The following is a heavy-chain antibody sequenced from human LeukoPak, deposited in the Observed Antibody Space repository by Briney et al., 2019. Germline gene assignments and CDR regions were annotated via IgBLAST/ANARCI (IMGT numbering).Heavy chain of an antibody. Sequence: KAGGSLRLSLAASGFTFSSYSMNWVRQAPGKGLEWVSSISSSSSYIYYADSVKGRFTISRDNAKNSLYLQMNSLRAEGTAVYYCARVKGHSGYDFGYNLGERRGQGTLVTVSS. J-gene: IGHJ4*02. V-gene: IGHV3-21*01. D-gene: IGHD5-12*01. CDR2: ISSSSSYI. CDR1: GFTFSSYS. CDR3: ARVKGHSGYDFGYNLGER.